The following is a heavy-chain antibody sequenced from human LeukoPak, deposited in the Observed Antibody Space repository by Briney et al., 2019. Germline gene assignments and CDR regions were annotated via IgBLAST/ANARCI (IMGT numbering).Heavy chain of an antibody. CDR2: ISYDGSNK. J-gene: IGHJ5*02. Sequence: GGSLRLSCAASGFTFSSYGMHWVRQAPGKGLEWVAVISYDGSNKYYADSVKGRFTISRDNSKNTLYLQMNSLRAEDTAVYYCAKDQGYSYGYLNWFDPWGQGTLVTVSS. CDR1: GFTFSSYG. V-gene: IGHV3-30*18. CDR3: AKDQGYSYGYLNWFDP. D-gene: IGHD5-18*01.